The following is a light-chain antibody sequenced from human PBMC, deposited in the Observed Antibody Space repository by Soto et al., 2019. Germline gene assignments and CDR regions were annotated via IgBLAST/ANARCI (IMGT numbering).Light chain of an antibody. J-gene: IGKJ1*01. V-gene: IGKV3-20*01. Sequence: EIVLTQSPGTLSLSPGERATLSCRASQSGTSSYLAWYQQKPGQAPRLLIYGASRRAAGIPDRFSGSGSGTDFTHTISRLEPEDFAVYYCQQYGSSPRTFGQGTKVEIK. CDR2: GAS. CDR1: QSGTSSY. CDR3: QQYGSSPRT.